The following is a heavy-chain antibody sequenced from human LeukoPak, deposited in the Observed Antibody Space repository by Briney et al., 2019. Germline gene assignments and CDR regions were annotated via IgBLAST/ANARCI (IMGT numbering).Heavy chain of an antibody. Sequence: GGSLRLSCAASGFTLSSYAMSWVRQAPGKGLEWVSSISGSGGSTYYADSVRGRFTISRDNSKNTLYLQMNSLRAEDTAVYYCAKDRYYYGSGPSSWSWFDPWGQGTLVTVSS. CDR3: AKDRYYYGSGPSSWSWFDP. D-gene: IGHD3-10*01. V-gene: IGHV3-23*01. CDR1: GFTLSSYA. J-gene: IGHJ5*02. CDR2: ISGSGGST.